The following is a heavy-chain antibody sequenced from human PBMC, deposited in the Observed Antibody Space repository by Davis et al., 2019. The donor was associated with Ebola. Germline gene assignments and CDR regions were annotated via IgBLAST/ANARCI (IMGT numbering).Heavy chain of an antibody. Sequence: PGGSLSLSCAASGFIFSSYAMRWVRQAPGKGLEWVSSISVRSITYHADSVKGRFTISRDNSKNTLYLQMNSLRAEDTAVYYCAKVHPPTTVTTGWFDPWGQGTLVTVSS. V-gene: IGHV3-23*01. D-gene: IGHD4-17*01. J-gene: IGHJ5*02. CDR1: GFIFSSYA. CDR2: ISVRSIT. CDR3: AKVHPPTTVTTGWFDP.